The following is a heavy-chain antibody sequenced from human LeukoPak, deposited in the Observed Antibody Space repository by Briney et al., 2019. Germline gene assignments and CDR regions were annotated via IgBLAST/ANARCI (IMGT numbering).Heavy chain of an antibody. CDR3: ARGDIVVVPAAISLFDP. CDR2: IIPIFGTA. D-gene: IGHD2-2*01. V-gene: IGHV1-69*01. Sequence: VASVKVSCKASGGTFSSYAISWVRQAPGQGLEWMGVIIPIFGTANYAQKFQGRVTITADESTSTAYMELSSLRSEDTAVYYCARGDIVVVPAAISLFDPWGQGTLVTVSS. J-gene: IGHJ5*02. CDR1: GGTFSSYA.